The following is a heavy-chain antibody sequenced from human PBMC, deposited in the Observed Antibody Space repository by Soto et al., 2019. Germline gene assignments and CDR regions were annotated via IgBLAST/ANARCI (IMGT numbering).Heavy chain of an antibody. CDR3: ARERRITGTDAAYGMDV. CDR2: INPNSGGT. Sequence: QVQLVQSGAEVKKPGASVKVSCKASGYTFTGYYMHWVRQAPGQGLEWMGWINPNSGGTNYAQKFQGRVTMTRDTSISTAYMELSRLRSDDTAVYYCARERRITGTDAAYGMDVWGQGTTVTVSS. CDR1: GYTFTGYY. J-gene: IGHJ6*02. D-gene: IGHD1-20*01. V-gene: IGHV1-2*02.